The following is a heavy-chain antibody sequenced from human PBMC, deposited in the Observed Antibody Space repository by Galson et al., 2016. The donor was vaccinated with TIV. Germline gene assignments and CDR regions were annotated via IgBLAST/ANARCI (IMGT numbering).Heavy chain of an antibody. CDR1: GGSVSGYY. CDR3: VRDKYCSSTTCSTHYCGGGSCSGWFDP. D-gene: IGHD2-2*02. V-gene: IGHV4-34*01. CDR2: INHSGST. Sequence: TLSLTCAVYGGSVSGYYWSWIRQSPGKGLEWIGEINHSGSTNYNPSLKSRVSISGDTSKNHFSLKLSSVTAADTAVYYCVRDKYCSSTTCSTHYCGGGSCSGWFDPWGQGTLVTVSS. J-gene: IGHJ5*02.